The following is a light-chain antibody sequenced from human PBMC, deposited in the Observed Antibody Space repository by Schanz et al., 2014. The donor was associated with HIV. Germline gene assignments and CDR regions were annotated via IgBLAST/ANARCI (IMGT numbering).Light chain of an antibody. CDR1: SSDIGAYNY. J-gene: IGLJ2*01. V-gene: IGLV2-14*03. CDR3: CSYAGTSTFVV. CDR2: DVN. Sequence: QSALTQPASVSGSPGQSITISCTGTSSDIGAYNYVSWYQQHPGKAPKLMIYDVNIRPSGVSNRFSGSKSGNTASLTFSGLQAEDEADYYCCSYAGTSTFVVFGGGTKLTVL.